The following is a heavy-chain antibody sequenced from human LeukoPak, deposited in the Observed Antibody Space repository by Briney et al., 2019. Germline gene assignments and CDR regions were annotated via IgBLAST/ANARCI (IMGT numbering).Heavy chain of an antibody. CDR3: ARHSSDWFYFDT. D-gene: IGHD3-9*01. CDR2: VYYNGNT. J-gene: IGHJ4*02. V-gene: IGHV4-59*01. CDR1: GGSISDYY. Sequence: SETLSLTCSVSGGSISDYYWSWVRQPPGKTLEWIGYVYYNGNTKYSPSLKSRVTMSVDSSKNQFSLKLTSVTAADTAIYYCARHSSDWFYFDTWGRGTLVTVSS.